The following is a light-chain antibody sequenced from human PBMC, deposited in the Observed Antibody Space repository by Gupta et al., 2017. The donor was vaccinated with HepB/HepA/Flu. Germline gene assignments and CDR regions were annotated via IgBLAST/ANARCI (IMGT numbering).Light chain of an antibody. J-gene: IGLJ2*01. CDR3: QSYDSSLSVV. V-gene: IGLV1-40*01. CDR2: GNS. Sequence: QSVLTQPPSVSGAPGQRVTISCTGSSSNIGAGYDVHWYQQLPGTAPKLLIYGNSKRTSGVPDRFSGSKSGTAASLAITGLKDEDEADYYCQSYDSSLSVVFGGGTKLTVL. CDR1: SSNIGAGYD.